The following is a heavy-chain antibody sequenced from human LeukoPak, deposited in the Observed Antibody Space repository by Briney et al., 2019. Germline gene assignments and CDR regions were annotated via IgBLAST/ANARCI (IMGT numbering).Heavy chain of an antibody. D-gene: IGHD2-15*01. CDR1: KFTFINFS. CDR2: ISAFSSTI. J-gene: IGHJ4*02. Sequence: GGSLRLSRAASKFTFINFSMNWVRQAPGKRPEWVSFISAFSSTIYYADSVKGRFTISRDDGKNSLFLQMNSLRAEDTAIYYCARAPTAGLPYYFDYWGQGALVTVSS. CDR3: ARAPTAGLPYYFDY. V-gene: IGHV3-48*01.